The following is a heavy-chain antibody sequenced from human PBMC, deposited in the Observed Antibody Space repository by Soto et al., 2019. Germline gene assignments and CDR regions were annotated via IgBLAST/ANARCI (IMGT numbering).Heavy chain of an antibody. J-gene: IGHJ3*02. CDR2: MSHSGGT. D-gene: IGHD1-1*01. Sequence: QVQLQQWGAGLLKPSETLSLTCAVYGGFVSSGSYYWSWIRQPPGKGLEWIGEMSHSGGTHFNPSLKSRVTISVDTSKNQFSLNIYSVTAADTALYYCARVERGIVTTVVDAFDIWGPGTMVTVSS. V-gene: IGHV4-34*01. CDR1: GGFVSSGSYY. CDR3: ARVERGIVTTVVDAFDI.